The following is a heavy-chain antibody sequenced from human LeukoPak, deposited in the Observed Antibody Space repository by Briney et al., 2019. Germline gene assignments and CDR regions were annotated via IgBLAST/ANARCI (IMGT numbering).Heavy chain of an antibody. CDR1: GGTFSSYA. V-gene: IGHV1-69*05. J-gene: IGHJ4*02. Sequence: ASVKVSCKASGGTFSSYAISWVRQAPGRGLEWMGGIIPILGTANYAQKFQGRVTITTDGSTSTAYMELSSLRSEDTAVYYCARGYSSGWYMDFDYWGQGTLVTVSS. CDR2: IIPILGTA. CDR3: ARGYSSGWYMDFDY. D-gene: IGHD6-19*01.